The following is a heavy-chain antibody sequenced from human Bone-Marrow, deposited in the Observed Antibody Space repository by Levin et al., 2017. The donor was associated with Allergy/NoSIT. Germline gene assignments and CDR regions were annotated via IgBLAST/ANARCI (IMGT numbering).Heavy chain of an antibody. J-gene: IGHJ4*02. CDR2: IDPRDSYT. D-gene: IGHD2-2*01. CDR3: AKNAAFCSTSSCPDDS. CDR1: GYTFIKYW. V-gene: IGHV5-10-1*01. Sequence: HGESLKISCKGSGYTFIKYWITWVRQMPGKGLEWMGRIDPRDSYTNYSPSFEGHVTISVDTSVNTAFLQWSSLKASDTAVYYCAKNAAFCSTSSCPDDSWGQGTLVIVSS.